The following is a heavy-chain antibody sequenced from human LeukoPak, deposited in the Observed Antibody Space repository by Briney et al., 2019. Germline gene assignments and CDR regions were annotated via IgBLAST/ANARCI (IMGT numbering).Heavy chain of an antibody. CDR3: AKDYNVAPLRLYYFDY. J-gene: IGHJ4*02. V-gene: IGHV3-30*02. D-gene: IGHD3-10*01. Sequence: GGSLRLSCAASGFTFSNYGMHWVRQALGKGLEWVAFIRYDGSNKYYADSVKGRFTISRDNSKNTLYLQMNSLRAEDTAVYYCAKDYNVAPLRLYYFDYWGQGTLVTVSS. CDR1: GFTFSNYG. CDR2: IRYDGSNK.